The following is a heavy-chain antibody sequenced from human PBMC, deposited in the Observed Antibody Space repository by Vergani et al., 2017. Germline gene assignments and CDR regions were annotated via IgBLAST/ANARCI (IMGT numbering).Heavy chain of an antibody. CDR2: ISPGASTV. Sequence: LEESGGGSVKPGGSLRLSCAASGFKFSDHYMSWIRQAPGKGLEWVSHISPGASTVPYTDSVTGRFTVSRDNDNNSLTLDITTLRVEDPAVYYCAKKPGISTTRHYYAMDVGGQGTTVTVSS. J-gene: IGHJ6*01. CDR1: GFKFSDHY. V-gene: IGHV3-11*04. CDR3: AKKPGISTTRHYYAMDV. D-gene: IGHD1-1*01.